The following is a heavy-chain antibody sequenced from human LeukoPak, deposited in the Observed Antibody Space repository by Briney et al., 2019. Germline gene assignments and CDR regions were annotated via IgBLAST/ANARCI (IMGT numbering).Heavy chain of an antibody. V-gene: IGHV3-23*01. Sequence: GGSLRLSCAASGFTFSNYAMSWVRQAPGKGLDWVSTIGGSGDITYYADSVKGRFTISRDNSKNTLYLQMNSLRAEDTAVYYCAKRGYYYDSSGYYYFDYWGQGTLVTVSS. CDR2: IGGSGDIT. CDR3: AKRGYYYDSSGYYYFDY. CDR1: GFTFSNYA. D-gene: IGHD3-22*01. J-gene: IGHJ4*02.